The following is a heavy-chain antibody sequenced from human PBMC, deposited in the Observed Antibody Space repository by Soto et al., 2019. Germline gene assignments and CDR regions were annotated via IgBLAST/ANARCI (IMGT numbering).Heavy chain of an antibody. CDR2: ISGSGGST. V-gene: IGHV3-23*01. J-gene: IGHJ4*02. CDR1: RFTFSSYA. CDR3: AKDYTAMVKGEFDY. Sequence: EVQLLESGGGLVQPGGSLRLSCAASRFTFSSYAMSWVRQAAGKGLEWVSAISGSGGSTYYADSVKGRFTISRDNSKNTLYLQMNCLRAEDTAVYYCAKDYTAMVKGEFDYWGQGTLVTVSS. D-gene: IGHD5-18*01.